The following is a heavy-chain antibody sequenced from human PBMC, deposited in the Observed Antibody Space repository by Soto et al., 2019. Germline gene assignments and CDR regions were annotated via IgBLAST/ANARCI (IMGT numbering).Heavy chain of an antibody. CDR2: VYPADSAT. D-gene: IGHD5-18*01. CDR1: GYSFTSYW. V-gene: IGHV5-51*03. CDR3: ARASRGSNYGSPLR. J-gene: IGHJ4*02. Sequence: DVQLVQSGAEMKKPGESLKISCKASGYSFTSYWIGWVRQMPGAGLEWMGIVYPADSATIYSPSFQGQVTISADKSLNIVYLQWSSLKASDSAMYYCARASRGSNYGSPLRWGQGTLVTVSS.